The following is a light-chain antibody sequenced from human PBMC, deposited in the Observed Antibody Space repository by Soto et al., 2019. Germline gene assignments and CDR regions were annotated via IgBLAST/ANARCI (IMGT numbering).Light chain of an antibody. J-gene: IGKJ1*01. Sequence: IQRTQSPSSMSASVGDRVTITCRASQSISSYLNWYQQKPGKAPKLLIYAASSLQSGVPSRFIGSGSGTDFTLTIRSMKPEDFATYYCQQSYSSPVFGQGTKVDIK. V-gene: IGKV1-39*01. CDR2: AAS. CDR1: QSISSY. CDR3: QQSYSSPV.